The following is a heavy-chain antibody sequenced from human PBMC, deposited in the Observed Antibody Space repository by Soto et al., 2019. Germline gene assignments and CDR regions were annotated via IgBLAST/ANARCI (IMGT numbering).Heavy chain of an antibody. CDR2: IYYSGST. Sequence: SETLSLTCTVSGGSISSYYWSWIRQPPGKGLEWIGYIYYSGSTNYNPSIKSRVTISVDTSKNQFSLKLSSVTAADTAVYYCARLQYYFDYWGQGTLVTVSS. CDR3: ARLQYYFDY. V-gene: IGHV4-59*01. J-gene: IGHJ4*02. CDR1: GGSISSYY.